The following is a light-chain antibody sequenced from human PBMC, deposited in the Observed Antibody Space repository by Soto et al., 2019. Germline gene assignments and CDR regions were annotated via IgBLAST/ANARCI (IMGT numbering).Light chain of an antibody. J-gene: IGKJ1*01. Sequence: DIQMTQSPSSLSASVGDRATITCRASQGISNYLAWYQQKPGKAPKFLMYDASTLTSGVPSRFSGSRSGTEFTLTIRRLKPDEFATYYRQPYKSPRTFGQGTQVEIK. CDR1: QGISNY. V-gene: IGKV1-16*01. CDR3: QPYKSPRT. CDR2: DAS.